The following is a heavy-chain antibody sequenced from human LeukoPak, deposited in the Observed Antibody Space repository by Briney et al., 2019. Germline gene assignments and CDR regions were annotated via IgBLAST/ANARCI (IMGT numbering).Heavy chain of an antibody. CDR2: IYYSGST. CDR1: GGSISSGGYH. Sequence: SQTLSLTCTVSGGSISSGGYHWSWIRQHPGKGLEWIGYIYYSGSTYYNPSLKSRVTISVDTSKNQFSLKLSSVTAADTAVYYCARDMVRGVFDPWGQGTLVTVSS. J-gene: IGHJ5*02. CDR3: ARDMVRGVFDP. V-gene: IGHV4-31*03. D-gene: IGHD3-10*01.